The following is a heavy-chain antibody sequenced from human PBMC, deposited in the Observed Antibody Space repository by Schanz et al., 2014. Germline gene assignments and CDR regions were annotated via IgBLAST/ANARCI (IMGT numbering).Heavy chain of an antibody. D-gene: IGHD2-8*01. V-gene: IGHV3-30*03. CDR1: GFSFSGYG. CDR3: ARAGCINGACKYGMDV. CDR2: ISYDGRHK. J-gene: IGHJ6*02. Sequence: QVQLVESGGGVAQPGGSLRLSCAASGFSFSGYGMHWVRQAPGKGLEWVAIISYDGRHKNYADSVKGRFTISRGNSKNTLYLEMNSLRPDDTAVYYCARAGCINGACKYGMDVWGQGTTVTVSS.